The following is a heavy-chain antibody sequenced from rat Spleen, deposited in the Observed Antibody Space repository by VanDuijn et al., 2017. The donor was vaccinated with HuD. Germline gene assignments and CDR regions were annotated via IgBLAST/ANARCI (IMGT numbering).Heavy chain of an antibody. CDR2: ISPGGAFT. CDR3: ARQDTSGYSNWFTY. V-gene: IGHV5-25*01. CDR1: GFTFSDYY. J-gene: IGHJ3*01. Sequence: EVQLVESGGGLVQPGRSMKLSCAASGFTFSDYYMAWVRQAPTKGLEWVASISPGGAFTFYRDSVKGRFTISRDNAKSTLYLQMDSLRSEDTATYYCARQDTSGYSNWFTYWGQGTLVTVSS. D-gene: IGHD4-3*01.